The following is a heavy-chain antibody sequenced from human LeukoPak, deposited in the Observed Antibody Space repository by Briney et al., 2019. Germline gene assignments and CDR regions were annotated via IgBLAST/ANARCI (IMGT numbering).Heavy chain of an antibody. V-gene: IGHV3-30*03. CDR2: ISYDGSNK. J-gene: IGHJ4*02. CDR1: GFTFSRYG. CDR3: ARLLPPD. Sequence: PGGSLRLSCAASGFTFSRYGMHWVRQAPGKGLEWVAVISYDGSNKYYADSVKGRFTISRDNAKKSLDLQMNSLRAEDTAVYYCARLLPPDWGQGTLVTVSS.